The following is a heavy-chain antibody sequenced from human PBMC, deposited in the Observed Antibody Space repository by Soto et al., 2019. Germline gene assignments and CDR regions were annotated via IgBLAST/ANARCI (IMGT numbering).Heavy chain of an antibody. CDR3: AHGGHDSSGYEYYFDY. Sequence: ASVKVSCKATGYTFTSYYMHWVRQAPGQGLEWMGIINPSRGSTSYAQKFQGRVTMTRDTSTSTVYMELSSLRSEDTAVYYCAHGGHDSSGYEYYFDYWGQGTLVTVSS. V-gene: IGHV1-46*01. CDR1: GYTFTSYY. CDR2: INPSRGST. D-gene: IGHD3-22*01. J-gene: IGHJ4*02.